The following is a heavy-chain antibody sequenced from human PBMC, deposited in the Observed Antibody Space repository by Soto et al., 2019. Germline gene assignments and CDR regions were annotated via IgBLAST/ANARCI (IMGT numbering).Heavy chain of an antibody. CDR3: ARGDEMATILHAYD. V-gene: IGHV1-69*13. J-gene: IGHJ4*02. Sequence: SLKVSYPASGGTFSSYAISWLRQAPGQGLEWMGGIIPIFGTANYAQKFQGRVTITADEATSTAYMELSSLRSEDTAVYYCARGDEMATILHAYDGGQGTLVTVPA. D-gene: IGHD5-12*01. CDR1: GGTFSSYA. CDR2: IIPIFGTA.